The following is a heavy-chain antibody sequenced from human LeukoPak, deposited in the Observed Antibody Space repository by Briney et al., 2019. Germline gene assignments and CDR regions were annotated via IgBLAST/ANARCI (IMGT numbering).Heavy chain of an antibody. Sequence: SETLSLTCTVSGGSISSYYWSWIRQPPGKGLEWIGYIYYSGSTNYNPSLKSRVTISVDTSKNQFSLKLSSVTAADTAVYYCASSAVSLLFDYWGQGTLVTVSS. CDR1: GGSISSYY. V-gene: IGHV4-59*08. CDR2: IYYSGST. D-gene: IGHD2-8*01. J-gene: IGHJ4*02. CDR3: ASSAVSLLFDY.